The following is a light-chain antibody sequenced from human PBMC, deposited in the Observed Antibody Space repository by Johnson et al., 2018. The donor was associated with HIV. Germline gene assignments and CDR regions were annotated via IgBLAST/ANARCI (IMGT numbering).Light chain of an antibody. CDR2: DNN. CDR3: GTWDSSLSAGV. V-gene: IGLV1-51*01. Sequence: QSVLTQPLSVSAAPGQKVTISCSGSSSNIGNNYVSWFQQLPGTAPKLLIYDNNKRPSGIPDRFSGSKSATSATLGITGLQTRDEADYYCGTWDSSLSAGVFGTGTTVTVL. CDR1: SSNIGNNY. J-gene: IGLJ1*01.